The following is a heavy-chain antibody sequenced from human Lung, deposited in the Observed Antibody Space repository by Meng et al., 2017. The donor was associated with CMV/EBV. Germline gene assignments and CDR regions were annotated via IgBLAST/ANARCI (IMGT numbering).Heavy chain of an antibody. D-gene: IGHD5-12*01. CDR2: IIPIPGIP. Sequence: SVKVSXKASGGTFSNYAISWVRQAPGQGLEWMGGIIPIPGIPNYAQKFQGRVTITADKSTSTVYMELSSLRSEDTAVYYCARDPRVTTTSELNYYGMDVCGQGXTVTSSS. CDR3: ARDPRVTTTSELNYYGMDV. J-gene: IGHJ6*02. CDR1: GGTFSNYA. V-gene: IGHV1-69*10.